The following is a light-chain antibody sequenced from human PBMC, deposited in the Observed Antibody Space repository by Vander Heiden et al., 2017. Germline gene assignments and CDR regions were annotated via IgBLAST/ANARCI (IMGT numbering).Light chain of an antibody. CDR2: ATS. V-gene: IGKV1-39*01. J-gene: IGKJ2*01. CDR1: QSVSSY. CDR3: QQSNKTPQT. Sequence: LFPHCPSSLSASVGERVTITCRASQSVSSYLNWYQQKPGRAPKVLIYATSNLHSGVPSRFSGSGSGTDFTLTISSLQPEDFATYYCQQSNKTPQTFGQGTKLEIK.